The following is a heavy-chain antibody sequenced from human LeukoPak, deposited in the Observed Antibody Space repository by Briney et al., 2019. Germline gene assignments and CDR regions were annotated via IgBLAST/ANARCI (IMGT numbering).Heavy chain of an antibody. CDR1: GYIFKNYG. D-gene: IGHD5-18*01. J-gene: IGHJ4*02. CDR2: ISAYNGNT. CDR3: ARDLYSYESY. V-gene: IGHV1-18*01. Sequence: ASVKVSCKASGYIFKNYGISWVRQAPGQGLEWMGWISAYNGNTNYAQKLQGRVTMTTDTSTSTAYMELRSLRSDDTAVYYCARDLYSYESYWGQGTLVTVSS.